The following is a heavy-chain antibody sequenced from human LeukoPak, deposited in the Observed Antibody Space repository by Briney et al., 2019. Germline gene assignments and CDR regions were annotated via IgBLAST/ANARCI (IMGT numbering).Heavy chain of an antibody. CDR2: IYTDGRT. D-gene: IGHD3-10*01. Sequence: TGGSLRLSCAASGLTVSINYMTWLRQAPEKGLKWVSVIYTDGRTYYADSVRGRFTISRDNSKNTVYLQMNPLTTEDTAVYYCARVDTGRGGGWVPFDYWGQGTPVTVSS. CDR1: GLTVSINY. V-gene: IGHV3-66*02. CDR3: ARVDTGRGGGWVPFDY. J-gene: IGHJ4*02.